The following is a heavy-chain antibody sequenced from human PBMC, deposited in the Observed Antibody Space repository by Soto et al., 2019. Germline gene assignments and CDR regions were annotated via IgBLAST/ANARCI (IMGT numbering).Heavy chain of an antibody. CDR2: ISYDGSNK. V-gene: IGHV3-30*18. Sequence: GGSLRLSCAASGFTFSSYGMHWVRQAPGKGLEWVAVISYDGSNKYYADSVKGRFTISRDNSKNTLYLQMNSLRAEDTAVYYCAKDPNIVGATTGFDYWGQGTLVTVSS. J-gene: IGHJ4*02. CDR1: GFTFSSYG. CDR3: AKDPNIVGATTGFDY. D-gene: IGHD1-26*01.